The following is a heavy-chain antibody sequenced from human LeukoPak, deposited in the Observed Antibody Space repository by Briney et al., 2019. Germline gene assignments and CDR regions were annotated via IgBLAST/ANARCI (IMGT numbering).Heavy chain of an antibody. CDR3: ARVGGY. CDR2: VKHDGSEK. V-gene: IGHV3-7*01. CDR1: GFTFSTYW. J-gene: IGHJ4*02. Sequence: PGGSLRLSCGASGFTFSTYWMSWVRQAPGKGLEWVASVKHDGSEKYYVDSVKGRFTISRENAKNSLYLQMNSLRAEDTAVYYCARVGGYWGQGTLVTVSS.